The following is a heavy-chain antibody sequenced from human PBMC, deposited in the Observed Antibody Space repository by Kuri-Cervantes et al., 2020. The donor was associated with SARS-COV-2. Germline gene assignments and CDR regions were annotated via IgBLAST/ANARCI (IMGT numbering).Heavy chain of an antibody. CDR3: ARDASWFDP. J-gene: IGHJ5*02. CDR2: INHSGNT. Sequence: SETLSLTCTVSGGSISSGSYYWSWIRQPPGKGLEWIGEINHSGNTNYNLSLKSRVTISVDTSNNQFSLKLTSVTAADTAVYYCARDASWFDPWGQGALVTVSS. CDR1: GGSISSGSYY. V-gene: IGHV4-39*07.